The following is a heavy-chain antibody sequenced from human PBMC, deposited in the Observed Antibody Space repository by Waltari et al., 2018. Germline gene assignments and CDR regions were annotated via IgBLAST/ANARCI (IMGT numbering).Heavy chain of an antibody. J-gene: IGHJ4*02. CDR3: ARVWGVTTSDH. D-gene: IGHD3-22*01. CDR2: ISTSGSPI. V-gene: IGHV3-48*03. Sequence: VQLVESGGGLVQPGGSLRLSCAASGFTFSSYEMNWVRQAPGKGLEWVSYISTSGSPIYNADSVKGRFTISRDNAKNSLYLQMNSLRAEDTAVYYCARVWGVTTSDHWGQGTLVTVSS. CDR1: GFTFSSYE.